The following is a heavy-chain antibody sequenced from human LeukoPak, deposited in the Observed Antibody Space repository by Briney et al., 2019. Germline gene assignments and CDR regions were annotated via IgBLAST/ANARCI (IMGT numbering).Heavy chain of an antibody. CDR3: AREGPSVARDFDY. CDR2: ISSRSSTI. D-gene: IGHD5-12*01. V-gene: IGHV3-48*01. CDR1: GFSLSTHS. Sequence: GGSLRLSCAASGFSLSTHSMNWVRQAPGKGLEWVSYISSRSSTIYYADSVKGRFTISRDTAKNSLYLQMNSLRAEDTAVYYCAREGPSVARDFDYWGQGTLVTVSS. J-gene: IGHJ4*02.